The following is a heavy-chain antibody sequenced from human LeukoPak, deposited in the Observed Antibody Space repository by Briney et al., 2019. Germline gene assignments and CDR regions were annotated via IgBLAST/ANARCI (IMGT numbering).Heavy chain of an antibody. CDR1: GFTLSSYA. V-gene: IGHV3-64*01. D-gene: IGHD1-26*01. Sequence: QTGGSLRLSCAASGFTLSSYAMHWVRQAPGKGLEYVSAISKNGGNTYYANSVKGRFSISRDNSKNTLYLQMGSLRTEDVAVYYCARVGEGRYYQYYYMDVWGKGTTVTVSS. CDR3: ARVGEGRYYQYYYMDV. CDR2: ISKNGGNT. J-gene: IGHJ6*03.